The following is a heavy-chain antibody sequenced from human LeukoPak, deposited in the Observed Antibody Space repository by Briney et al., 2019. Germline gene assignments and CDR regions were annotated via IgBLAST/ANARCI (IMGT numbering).Heavy chain of an antibody. CDR2: INPNSGGT. CDR1: GGTFSSYA. CDR3: ARDKHYDILTGYNNWFDP. Sequence: ASVKVSCKASGGTFSSYAISWVRQAPGQGLEWMGWINPNSGGTNYAQKFQGRVTMTRDTSISTAYMELSRLRSDDTAVYYCARDKHYDILTGYNNWFDPWGQGTLVTVSS. D-gene: IGHD3-9*01. J-gene: IGHJ5*02. V-gene: IGHV1-2*02.